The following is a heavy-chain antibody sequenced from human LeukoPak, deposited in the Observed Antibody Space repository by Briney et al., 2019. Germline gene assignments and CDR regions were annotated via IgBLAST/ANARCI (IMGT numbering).Heavy chain of an antibody. J-gene: IGHJ3*02. Sequence: SETLSLTCAVYGGSFSGYYWSWIRQPPGKGLEWIGEINHSGGTKYNPSLKSRVTISVDTSKNQFSLKLSSVTAADTAVYYCARSDGYGLVGIWGQGTMVTVSS. CDR2: INHSGGT. CDR1: GGSFSGYY. CDR3: ARSDGYGLVGI. V-gene: IGHV4-34*01. D-gene: IGHD3-10*01.